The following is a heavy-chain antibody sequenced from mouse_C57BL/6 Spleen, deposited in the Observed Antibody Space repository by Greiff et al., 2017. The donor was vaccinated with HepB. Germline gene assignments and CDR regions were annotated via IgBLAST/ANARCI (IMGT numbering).Heavy chain of an antibody. Sequence: VQLVESGAELVRPGTSVKVSCKASGYAFTNYLIEWVKQRPGQGLEWIGVINPGSGGTNYNEKFKGKATLTADKSSSTAYMQLSSLTSEDSAVYFCARLTAQRAMDYWGQGTSVTVSS. CDR3: ARLTAQRAMDY. CDR2: INPGSGGT. D-gene: IGHD3-2*02. CDR1: GYAFTNYL. V-gene: IGHV1-54*01. J-gene: IGHJ4*01.